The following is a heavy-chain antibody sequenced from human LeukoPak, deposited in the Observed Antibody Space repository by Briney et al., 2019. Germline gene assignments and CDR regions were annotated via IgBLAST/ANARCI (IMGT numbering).Heavy chain of an antibody. CDR3: ARIRVVGATTKFDY. J-gene: IGHJ4*02. Sequence: SETLSLTCTVSGGSISSSSYYWSWIRQPPGKGLEWIGYIYYSGSTNYNPSLKSRVTISVDTSKNQFSLKLSSVTAADTAVYYCARIRVVGATTKFDYWGQGTLVTVSS. D-gene: IGHD1-26*01. CDR2: IYYSGST. V-gene: IGHV4-61*01. CDR1: GGSISSSSYY.